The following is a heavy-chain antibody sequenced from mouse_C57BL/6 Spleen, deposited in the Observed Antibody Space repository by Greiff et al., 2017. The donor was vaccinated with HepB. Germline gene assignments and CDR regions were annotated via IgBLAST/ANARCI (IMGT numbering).Heavy chain of an antibody. Sequence: VQLQQSGAELVRPGSSVKLSCKASGYTFTSYWMHWVKQRPIQGLEWIGNIDPSDSETHYNQKFKDKATLTVDKSSSTAYMQLSSLTSEDSAVYYCARGGYGNYGWYFDVWGTGTTVTVSS. CDR1: GYTFTSYW. V-gene: IGHV1-52*01. CDR2: IDPSDSET. CDR3: ARGGYGNYGWYFDV. J-gene: IGHJ1*03. D-gene: IGHD2-1*01.